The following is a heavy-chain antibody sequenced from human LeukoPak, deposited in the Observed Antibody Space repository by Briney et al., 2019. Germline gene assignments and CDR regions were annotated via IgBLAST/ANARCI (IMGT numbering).Heavy chain of an antibody. Sequence: GGSLRLSCAASGFTFSNYNFYWVRQAPGKGLEWVSSISSTSSYIYYADSMKGRFTISRDNAKNTLYLQMNSLRAEDTAVYYCAKRERYQLLWGFDYWGQGTLVTVSS. CDR1: GFTFSNYN. CDR3: AKRERYQLLWGFDY. J-gene: IGHJ4*02. V-gene: IGHV3-21*04. CDR2: ISSTSSYI. D-gene: IGHD2-2*01.